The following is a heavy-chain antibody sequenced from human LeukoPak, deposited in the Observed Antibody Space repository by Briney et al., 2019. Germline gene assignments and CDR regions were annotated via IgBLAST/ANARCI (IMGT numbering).Heavy chain of an antibody. CDR2: IRSDGYHT. V-gene: IGHV3-30*02. CDR1: GFIFDAHD. Sequence: PGGSLRLSCGASGFIFDAHDMHWVRQAPGKGLEWVAFIRSDGYHTYYADSVKGRFTITRDNSKNTLYLQMNSLRLEDMALYYCAKTSLSDASGHYYYMDVWGKGTTVTVSS. D-gene: IGHD3-3*01. CDR3: AKTSLSDASGHYYYMDV. J-gene: IGHJ6*03.